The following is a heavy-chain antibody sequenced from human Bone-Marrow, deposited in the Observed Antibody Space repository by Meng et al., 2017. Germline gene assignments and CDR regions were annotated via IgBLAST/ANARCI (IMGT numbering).Heavy chain of an antibody. Sequence: ASVKVSCKASGDTFITYYLHWVRQAPGQGGEWMGEIYPIGGGANSAQNFQGRVTMTRDTSTSTAYLELSSLRSDDTAVYYCARAPYGSGGPYDYWGRGTLVTVSS. J-gene: IGHJ4*02. CDR3: ARAPYGSGGPYDY. CDR2: IYPIGGGA. D-gene: IGHD2-15*01. V-gene: IGHV1-46*01. CDR1: GDTFITYY.